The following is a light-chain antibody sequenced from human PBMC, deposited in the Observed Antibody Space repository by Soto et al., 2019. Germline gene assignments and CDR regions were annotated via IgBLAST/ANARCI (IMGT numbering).Light chain of an antibody. Sequence: EIVLTQSPGTLSLSPGERATLSCRASQSVSNNYLAWYQQTPGQAPRLLIYGASNRATGIPDRFSGSGSGTDFTLTISRLKPEDCAVYYCQQYGSSGTFGQGTNVEIK. V-gene: IGKV3-20*01. CDR3: QQYGSSGT. J-gene: IGKJ1*01. CDR2: GAS. CDR1: QSVSNNY.